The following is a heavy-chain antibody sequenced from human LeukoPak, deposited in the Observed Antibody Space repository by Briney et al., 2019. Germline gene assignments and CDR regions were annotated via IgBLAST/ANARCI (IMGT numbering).Heavy chain of an antibody. CDR1: GFTFSSYS. J-gene: IGHJ3*02. CDR2: ISSSSSYI. CDR3: AREGVSEYAFDI. Sequence: GGSLRLSCAASGFTFSSYSMNWVRQAPGKGLEWVSSISSSSSYIYYADSVKGRFTISRDNAKNSLYLQMNSLRAEDTALYYCAREGVSEYAFDIWGQGTMVTVSS. D-gene: IGHD1-14*01. V-gene: IGHV3-21*04.